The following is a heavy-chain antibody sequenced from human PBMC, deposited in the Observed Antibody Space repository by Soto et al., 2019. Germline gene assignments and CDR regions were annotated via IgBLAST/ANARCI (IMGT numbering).Heavy chain of an antibody. Sequence: PSETLSLTCAVSGGSISSSNWWSWVRQPPGKGLEWIGEIYHSGSTNYNPSLKSRVTISVDKSKNQFSLKLSSVTAADTAVYYCASYNLQSGATTQRDYYYGMDVWGQGTTVTVSS. J-gene: IGHJ6*02. CDR1: GGSISSSNW. CDR2: IYHSGST. V-gene: IGHV4-4*02. CDR3: ASYNLQSGATTQRDYYYGMDV. D-gene: IGHD1-26*01.